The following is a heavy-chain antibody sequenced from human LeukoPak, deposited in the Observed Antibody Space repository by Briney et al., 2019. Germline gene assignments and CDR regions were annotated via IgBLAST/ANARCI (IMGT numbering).Heavy chain of an antibody. CDR3: ARAVDSSSWYRWFDP. D-gene: IGHD6-13*01. CDR1: GGSISSYY. V-gene: IGHV4-59*01. CDR2: IYYSGST. J-gene: IGHJ5*02. Sequence: PPETLSLTCTVSGGSISSYYWSWIRQPPGKGLEWIGYIYYSGSTNYNPSLKSRVTISVDTSKNQFSLKLSSVTAADTAVYYCARAVDSSSWYRWFDPWGQGTLVIVSS.